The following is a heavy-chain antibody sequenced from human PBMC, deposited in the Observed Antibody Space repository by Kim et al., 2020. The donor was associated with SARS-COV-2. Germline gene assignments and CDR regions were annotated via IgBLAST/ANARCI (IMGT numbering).Heavy chain of an antibody. CDR2: ISYDGSNK. CDR3: ARQLSYEQWLGASDI. Sequence: GGSLRLSCAASGFTFSSYAMHWVRQAPGKGLEWVAVISYDGSNKYCADSVKGRFTISRDNSENTLYLQMNSLRVDDTAVYYCARQLSYEQWLGASDIWGQGTMVTVSS. J-gene: IGHJ3*02. V-gene: IGHV3-30-3*01. CDR1: GFTFSSYA. D-gene: IGHD6-19*01.